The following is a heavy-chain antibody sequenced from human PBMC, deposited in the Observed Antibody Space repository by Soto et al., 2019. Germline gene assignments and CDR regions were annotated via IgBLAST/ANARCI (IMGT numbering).Heavy chain of an antibody. CDR2: ISGSGGST. J-gene: IGHJ4*02. D-gene: IGHD6-6*01. V-gene: IGHV3-23*01. CDR1: GFTFSSYA. Sequence: EVQLLESGGGLVQPGGSLRLSCAASGFTFSSYAMSWVRQAPGKGLEWVSAISGSGGSTYYADSVKGRFIISRDNSKNTLYLQMNSLRAEDTAVYYCAKDVTLVPQYSSPKPYWGQGTLVTVSS. CDR3: AKDVTLVPQYSSPKPY.